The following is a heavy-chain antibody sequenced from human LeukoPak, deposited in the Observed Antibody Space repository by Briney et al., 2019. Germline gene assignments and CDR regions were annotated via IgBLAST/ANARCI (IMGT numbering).Heavy chain of an antibody. J-gene: IGHJ5*02. CDR1: GGTFSSYA. V-gene: IGHV1-18*01. D-gene: IGHD3-3*01. CDR3: ARGLEWLTRRHTWFDP. Sequence: RASVKVSCKASGGTFSSYAISWVRQAPGQGLEWMGWISAYNGNTNYAQKLQGRVTMTTDTSTSTAYMELRSLRSDDTAVYYCARGLEWLTRRHTWFDPWGQGTLVTVSS. CDR2: ISAYNGNT.